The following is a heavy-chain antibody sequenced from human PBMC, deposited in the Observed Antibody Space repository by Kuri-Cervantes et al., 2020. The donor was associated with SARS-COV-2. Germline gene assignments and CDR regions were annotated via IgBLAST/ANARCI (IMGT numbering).Heavy chain of an antibody. CDR2: IGTAGDT. CDR1: GFTFSSYD. J-gene: IGHJ6*02. Sequence: GGSLRLSCAASGFTFSSYDMHWVRQATGKGLEWVSAIGTAGDTYYPGSVKGRFTISRENAKNSLYLQMNSLRAEDTAVYYCARESYYYGMDVWGQGNTVNGAS. CDR3: ARESYYYGMDV. V-gene: IGHV3-13*01.